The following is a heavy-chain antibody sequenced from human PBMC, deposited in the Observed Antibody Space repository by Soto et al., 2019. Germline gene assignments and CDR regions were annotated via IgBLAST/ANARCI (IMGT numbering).Heavy chain of an antibody. CDR2: IFSNAEQ. Sequence: QVTLKESGPVLVKPTETLTLTCTVSGFSLSNTGMGVSWIRQPPGKALEWLAHIFSNAEQSYSTSLESRLTISRDTSKSQVVLTMTNMDPVDTATYYCARTRGYLEAFDYWGQGTLVTVSS. V-gene: IGHV2-26*01. CDR3: ARTRGYLEAFDY. D-gene: IGHD6-13*01. J-gene: IGHJ4*02. CDR1: GFSLSNTGMG.